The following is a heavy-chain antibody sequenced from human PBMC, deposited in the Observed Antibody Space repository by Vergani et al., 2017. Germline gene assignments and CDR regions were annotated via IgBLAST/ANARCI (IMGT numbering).Heavy chain of an antibody. V-gene: IGHV3-23*01. Sequence: EVQLLESGGDLVQPGGSLRLFCTASGFIFSTYAMSWVRQAPGKGLEWVSGISSSGTPTYYADSVKGRVTISRDNSKNTLYLQMNSLRVEDTAVYYCARAYGRYDWFDYWGQRTLVTVSS. J-gene: IGHJ4*01. CDR2: ISSSGTPT. CDR3: ARAYGRYDWFDY. CDR1: GFIFSTYA. D-gene: IGHD1-20*01.